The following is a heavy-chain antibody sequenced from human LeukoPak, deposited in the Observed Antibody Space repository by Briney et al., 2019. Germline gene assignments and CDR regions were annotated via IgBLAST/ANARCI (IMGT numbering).Heavy chain of an antibody. Sequence: PGGSLRLSCAASGFTFSSYAMSWVRQAPGKGLEWVAVISYDGSNKYYADSVKGRFTISRDNSKNTLYLQMNSLRAEDTAVYYCARDVTLNYYDSSGYRNFDYWGQGTLVTVSS. CDR2: ISYDGSNK. CDR1: GFTFSSYA. J-gene: IGHJ4*02. CDR3: ARDVTLNYYDSSGYRNFDY. V-gene: IGHV3-30-3*01. D-gene: IGHD3-22*01.